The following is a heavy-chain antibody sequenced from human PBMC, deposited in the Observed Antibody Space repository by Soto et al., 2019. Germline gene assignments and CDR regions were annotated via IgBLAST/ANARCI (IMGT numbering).Heavy chain of an antibody. CDR3: AKEYSDFLTAYYGPLNIYYYYSGMDV. J-gene: IGHJ6*02. D-gene: IGHD3-9*01. Sequence: PGGSLRLSCAASGFTFSNAWMNWVRQAPGKGLEWVSAISGSGGSTYYADSVKGRFTISRDNSKNTLYLQMNSLRAEDTAVYYCAKEYSDFLTAYYGPLNIYYYYSGMDVWGPGTTVTVSS. CDR1: GFTFSNAW. CDR2: ISGSGGST. V-gene: IGHV3-23*01.